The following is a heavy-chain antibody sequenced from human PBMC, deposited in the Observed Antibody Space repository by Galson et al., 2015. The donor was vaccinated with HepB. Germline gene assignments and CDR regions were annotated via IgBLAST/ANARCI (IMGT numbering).Heavy chain of an antibody. Sequence: SVKVSCKASGYTFTSYGISWVRQAPGQGLEWMGWISAYNGNTNYAQKLQGRVTMTTDTSTSTAYMELRSLRSDDTAVYYCARQWAGYCSSTSCYTLDYWGQGTLVTVSS. V-gene: IGHV1-18*01. D-gene: IGHD2-2*02. CDR2: ISAYNGNT. CDR1: GYTFTSYG. J-gene: IGHJ4*02. CDR3: ARQWAGYCSSTSCYTLDY.